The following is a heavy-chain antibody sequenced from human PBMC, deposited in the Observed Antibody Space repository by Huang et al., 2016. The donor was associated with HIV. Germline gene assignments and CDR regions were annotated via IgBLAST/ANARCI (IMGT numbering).Heavy chain of an antibody. V-gene: IGHV1-69*01. D-gene: IGHD5-18*01. J-gene: IGHJ4*02. CDR2: IISIFGTT. CDR3: ACRPEMVTTFFDY. CDR1: GGIFNTHV. Sequence: QVQLVQSGAEVKKPGSSVKVSCKVSGGIFNTHVITWVRQAPGQGLEWGGGIISIFGTTKYAQKFKGRVTITADDATNTAHLELTRLEFEDTAVYYCACRPEMVTTFFDYWGQGTLVTVSS.